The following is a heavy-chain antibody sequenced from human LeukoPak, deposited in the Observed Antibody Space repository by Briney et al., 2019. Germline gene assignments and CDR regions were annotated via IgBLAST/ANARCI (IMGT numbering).Heavy chain of an antibody. Sequence: GGSLRLSCAASGLTFSSYSMNWVRQASGKGLEWVAYISSFSGTIYYADSVKGRFTISRDNAKNSLYLQMNSLRAEDTAVYYCARDRNYGDYTALYFDYWGQGTLVTVSS. CDR1: GLTFSSYS. CDR3: ARDRNYGDYTALYFDY. D-gene: IGHD4-17*01. J-gene: IGHJ4*02. CDR2: ISSFSGTI. V-gene: IGHV3-48*01.